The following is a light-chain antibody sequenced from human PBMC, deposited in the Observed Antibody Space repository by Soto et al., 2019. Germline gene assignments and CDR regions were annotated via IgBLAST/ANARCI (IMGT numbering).Light chain of an antibody. CDR1: QSISSY. V-gene: IGKV1-39*01. CDR2: AAS. CDR3: QQSYSTPIT. J-gene: IGKJ5*01. Sequence: DIQMTQSPSSLSASVGDRVTITFLASQSISSYLNWYQQKPGKAPKLLIYAASSLQSGVPSRFSGSGSGTDFTHTISSLQPEDFATYYCQQSYSTPITFGQGTRLEIK.